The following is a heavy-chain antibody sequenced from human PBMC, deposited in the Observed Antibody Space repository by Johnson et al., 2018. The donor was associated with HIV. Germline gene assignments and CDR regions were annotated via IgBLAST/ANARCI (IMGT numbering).Heavy chain of an antibody. J-gene: IGHJ3*01. Sequence: VQLVESGGGVVQPGRSLRLSCAASGFTFSNYAMHWVRQAPGKGLEWVAVISYDGSNKYYADSVKGRFTISRDNSKNTLYLQMNSLRAEDTAVYYCARGSRYTYDNDDVYLLQAFDVWGQGTVVTVSS. V-gene: IGHV3-30*01. CDR3: ARGSRYTYDNDDVYLLQAFDV. D-gene: IGHD3-16*01. CDR2: ISYDGSNK. CDR1: GFTFSNYA.